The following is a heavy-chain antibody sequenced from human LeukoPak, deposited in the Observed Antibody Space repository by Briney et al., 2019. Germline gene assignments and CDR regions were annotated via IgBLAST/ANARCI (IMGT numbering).Heavy chain of an antibody. J-gene: IGHJ4*02. CDR2: ISGSGGST. D-gene: IGHD6-13*01. V-gene: IGHV3-23*01. Sequence: GGSLRFSCAASGFTFSSYAMSWVRQAPGKGLEWVSAISGSGGSTYYADSVKGRFTISRDNSKNTLYLQMNSLRAEDTAVYYCAKDSVFSQQLADDYWGQGTPVTVSS. CDR1: GFTFSSYA. CDR3: AKDSVFSQQLADDY.